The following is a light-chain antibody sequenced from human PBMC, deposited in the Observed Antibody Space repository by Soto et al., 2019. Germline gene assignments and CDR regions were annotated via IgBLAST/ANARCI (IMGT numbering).Light chain of an antibody. CDR2: GAS. Sequence: IVLTKSPATLSLSPGERATLSCRASQSVSSSYLAWYQQKPGQAPRLLIYGASSRATGIPDRFSGSGSGTDFTLTISRLEPEDFAVYYCQQYGSSPWTFGQGTKVDIK. J-gene: IGKJ1*01. CDR1: QSVSSSY. V-gene: IGKV3-20*01. CDR3: QQYGSSPWT.